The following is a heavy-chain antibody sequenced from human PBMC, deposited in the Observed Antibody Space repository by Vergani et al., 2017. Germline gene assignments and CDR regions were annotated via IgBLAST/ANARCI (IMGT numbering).Heavy chain of an antibody. CDR2: ISSNGGST. J-gene: IGHJ4*02. D-gene: IGHD3-22*01. CDR1: GFTFSSYA. CDR3: VNIPSVEGGYYDSSGSIY. V-gene: IGHV3-64D*06. Sequence: EVQLVESGGGLVQPGGSLRLSCSASGFTFSSYAMHWVRQAPGKGLEYVSAISSNGGSTYYADSVKGRFTISRDNSKNTLYLQMSSLRAEDTAVYYCVNIPSVEGGYYDSSGSIYWGQGTLVTVSS.